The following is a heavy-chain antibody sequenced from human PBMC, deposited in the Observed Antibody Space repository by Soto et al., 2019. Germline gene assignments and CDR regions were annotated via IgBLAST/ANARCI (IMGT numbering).Heavy chain of an antibody. Sequence: QVQLVESGGGVVQPGRSLRLSCAAPGFTFSSYAMHWVRQAPGKGLEWVAVISYDGSNKYYADSVKGRFTISRDNSKNTLYLQMNSLRAEDTAVYYCASDIVVVPAVTDYWGQGTLVTVSS. D-gene: IGHD2-2*01. CDR1: GFTFSSYA. J-gene: IGHJ4*02. CDR3: ASDIVVVPAVTDY. CDR2: ISYDGSNK. V-gene: IGHV3-30-3*01.